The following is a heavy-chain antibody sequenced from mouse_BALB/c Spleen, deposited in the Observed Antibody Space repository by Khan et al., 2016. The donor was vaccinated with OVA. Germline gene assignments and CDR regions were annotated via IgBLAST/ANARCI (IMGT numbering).Heavy chain of an antibody. V-gene: IGHV5-6*01. CDR3: ARHYGDSPMDY. D-gene: IGHD2-13*01. CDR2: ISSGGNYT. Sequence: EVQLVESGGDLVKPGGSLKLSCAAAGFTFSSYGMSWIRQTPDKRLEWVSTISSGGNYTYYPDSVKGRFTISRDNAKNTLYLQMSSLKSEDTAMYYWARHYGDSPMDYWGQGTSVTVSA. J-gene: IGHJ4*01. CDR1: GFTFSSYG.